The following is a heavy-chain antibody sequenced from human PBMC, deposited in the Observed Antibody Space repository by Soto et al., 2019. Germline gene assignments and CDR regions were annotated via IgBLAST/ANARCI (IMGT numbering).Heavy chain of an antibody. V-gene: IGHV1-2*04. CDR1: GYTFTGYY. CDR2: INPNSGGT. D-gene: IGHD2-2*01. CDR3: ARWGFEYTAALRSYYGMEV. J-gene: IGHJ6*02. Sequence: ASVKVSCKASGYTFTGYYMHWVRQAPGQGLEWMGWINPNSGGTNYAQKFQGWVTMTRDTSISTAYMELSRLRSDDTAVYYCARWGFEYTAALRSYYGMEVWGQGTTVTVSS.